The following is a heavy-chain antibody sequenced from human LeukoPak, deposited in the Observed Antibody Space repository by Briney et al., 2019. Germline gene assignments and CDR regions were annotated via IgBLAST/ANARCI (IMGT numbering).Heavy chain of an antibody. Sequence: ASVKVSCKASGYTFTSYDINWVRQAAGQGLEWMGWMNPNSGNTGYAQKFQGRVTMTRNTSISTAYMELSSLRSEDTAVYYCARGWNDPTTFDYWGQGTLVTVSS. V-gene: IGHV1-8*01. D-gene: IGHD1-1*01. CDR1: GYTFTSYD. CDR2: MNPNSGNT. CDR3: ARGWNDPTTFDY. J-gene: IGHJ4*02.